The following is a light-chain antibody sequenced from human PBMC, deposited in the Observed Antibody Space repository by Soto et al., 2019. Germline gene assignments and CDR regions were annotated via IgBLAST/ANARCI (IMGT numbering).Light chain of an antibody. Sequence: QLVLTQSPSASASLGXXXXLTCTLSSGHSSYAIAWHQQQPEKGPRYLMKLNSDGSHSKGDGIPDRFSGSSSGAERYLTISSLQSEDEADYYCQTWGTDIVVFGGGTKLTVL. CDR2: LNSDGSH. V-gene: IGLV4-69*01. CDR1: SGHSSYA. J-gene: IGLJ2*01. CDR3: QTWGTDIVV.